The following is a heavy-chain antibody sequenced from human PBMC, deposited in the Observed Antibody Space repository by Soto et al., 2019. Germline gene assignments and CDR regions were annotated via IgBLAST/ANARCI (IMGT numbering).Heavy chain of an antibody. CDR2: INSDGSST. D-gene: IGHD5-12*01. CDR3: ARGFIVAQAMGY. Sequence: PGGSLRLSCAASGFTFSSYWMHWVRQAPGKGLVWVSRINSDGSSTSYADSVKGRFTISRDNAKNTLYLQMNSLRAEDTAVYYCARGFIVAQAMGYWGQGTLVTVSS. CDR1: GFTFSSYW. J-gene: IGHJ4*02. V-gene: IGHV3-74*01.